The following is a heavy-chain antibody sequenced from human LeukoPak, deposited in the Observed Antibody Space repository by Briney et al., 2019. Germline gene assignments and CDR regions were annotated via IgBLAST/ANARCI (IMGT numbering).Heavy chain of an antibody. Sequence: GGSLRLSCAASGFILSSYWMSWVRQAPGKGLEWVANIKQDGSEMYYVGSVKGRFTISRDNAKNSLYLQMNSLRAEDTAVYYCAREQCEGHGDCYFDSWGQGTLVTVSS. CDR3: AREQCEGHGDCYFDS. D-gene: IGHD4-17*01. V-gene: IGHV3-7*01. J-gene: IGHJ4*02. CDR2: IKQDGSEM. CDR1: GFILSSYW.